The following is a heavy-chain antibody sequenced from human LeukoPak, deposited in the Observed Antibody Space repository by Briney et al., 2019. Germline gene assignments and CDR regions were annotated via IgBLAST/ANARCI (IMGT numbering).Heavy chain of an antibody. V-gene: IGHV3-74*01. J-gene: IGHJ3*02. D-gene: IGHD1-1*01. CDR1: GFTFSSYW. CDR2: IRNDGSST. Sequence: GRSLRLSCAASGFTFSSYWMHWVRQTPGKGLVWVSHIRNDGSSTRYADSVKGRFTISRDNAKNTLYLQMNSLRVEDTAVYFCARDPQRDSFDIWGQGTMVTVSS. CDR3: ARDPQRDSFDI.